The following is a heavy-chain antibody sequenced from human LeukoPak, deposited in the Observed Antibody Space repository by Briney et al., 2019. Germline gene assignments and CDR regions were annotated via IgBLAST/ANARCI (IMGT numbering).Heavy chain of an antibody. CDR3: ARDRYITMIVGKRSRYYFDY. V-gene: IGHV1-18*01. CDR1: GYTFTSYG. CDR2: ISAYNGNT. J-gene: IGHJ4*02. D-gene: IGHD3-22*01. Sequence: GASVKVSCKASGYTFTSYGISWVRQAPGQGLEWMGWISAYNGNTNYAQKLQGRVTMTTDTSTSTAYMELSRLRSDDTAVYYCARDRYITMIVGKRSRYYFDYWGQGTLVTVSS.